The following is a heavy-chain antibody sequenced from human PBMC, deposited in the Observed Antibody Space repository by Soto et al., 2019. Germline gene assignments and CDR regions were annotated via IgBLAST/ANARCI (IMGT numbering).Heavy chain of an antibody. CDR3: ARNPFDWLLFYY. CDR1: GFTVSSNY. J-gene: IGHJ4*02. V-gene: IGHV3-53*01. D-gene: IGHD3-9*01. CDR2: IYSGGST. Sequence: VQLVESGGGVVQPGRSLRLSCAASGFTVSSNYMSWVRQAPGKGLEWVSVIYSGGSTYYADSVKGRFTISRDNSKNTLYLQMNSLRAEDTAVYYCARNPFDWLLFYYWGQGTLVTVSS.